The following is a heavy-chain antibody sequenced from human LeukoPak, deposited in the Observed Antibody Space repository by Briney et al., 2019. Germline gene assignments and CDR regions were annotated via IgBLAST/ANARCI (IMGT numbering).Heavy chain of an antibody. CDR3: ATDARYCTNGVCPYSWFDP. CDR1: GYILTELS. Sequence: ASVTVSCKVSGYILTELSMHWVRQAPAKGLEWMGGFYLEDGETIYAQKFEVRVTMTEDTCTDTAYMELSSLRSEDTAVYYCATDARYCTNGVCPYSWFDPWGQGTLVTVSS. D-gene: IGHD2-8*01. J-gene: IGHJ5*02. CDR2: FYLEDGET. V-gene: IGHV1-24*01.